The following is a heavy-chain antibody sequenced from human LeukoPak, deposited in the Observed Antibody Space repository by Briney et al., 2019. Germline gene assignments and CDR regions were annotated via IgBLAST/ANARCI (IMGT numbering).Heavy chain of an antibody. Sequence: GGSLRLSCEASGFTFSSYGMNWVRQAPGKGLEWVAVIWYDGSNKYYGDSVKGRFTFSRDNSKNTVSLQMNSLRVEDTAVYYCARLGSSWSFDYWGQGTLVTVSS. CDR2: IWYDGSNK. CDR1: GFTFSSYG. J-gene: IGHJ4*02. CDR3: ARLGSSWSFDY. V-gene: IGHV3-33*01. D-gene: IGHD6-13*01.